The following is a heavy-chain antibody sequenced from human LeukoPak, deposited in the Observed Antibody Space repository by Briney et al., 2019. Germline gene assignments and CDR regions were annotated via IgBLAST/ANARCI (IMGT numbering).Heavy chain of an antibody. CDR2: ISYDGSNK. Sequence: PGGSLRLSCAVSGFTFSSYAMHWVRQAPGKGLEWVAVISYDGSNKYYADSVKGRFTISRDNSKNTLYLQMNSLRAEDTAVYYCARGIAAFDYWGQGTLVTVSS. CDR1: GFTFSSYA. D-gene: IGHD6-6*01. CDR3: ARGIAAFDY. V-gene: IGHV3-30-3*01. J-gene: IGHJ4*02.